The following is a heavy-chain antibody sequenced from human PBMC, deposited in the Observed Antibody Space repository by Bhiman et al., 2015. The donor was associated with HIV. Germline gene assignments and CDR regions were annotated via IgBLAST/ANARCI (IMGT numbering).Heavy chain of an antibody. Sequence: EVQLVESGGGLVKPGGSLRLSCAASGFTFSDYIMNWVRQAPGKGLEWVSSISSTSTYIYYADSVKGRFTISRDNAKNSLYLQMNSLRAEDTAVYYCASPEVDIVAIFDYWGQGTLVTVSS. V-gene: IGHV3-21*06. J-gene: IGHJ4*02. CDR1: GFTFSDYI. CDR3: ASPEVDIVAIFDY. D-gene: IGHD5-12*01. CDR2: ISSTSTYI.